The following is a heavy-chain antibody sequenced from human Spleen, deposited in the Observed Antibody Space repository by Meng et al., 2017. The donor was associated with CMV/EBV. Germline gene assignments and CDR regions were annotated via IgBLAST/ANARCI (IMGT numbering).Heavy chain of an antibody. CDR3: ARVKREVDY. Sequence: RSGAASGFNWGGFYMSWMRQAQGKGMEWVSYISDGGSTINCADSVKGRFTNTRDNAKNSLDLQMNSLRAEGTAVYYWARVKREVDYWGQGTLVTVSS. J-gene: IGHJ4*02. V-gene: IGHV3-11*01. CDR1: GFNWGGFY. CDR2: ISDGGSTI. D-gene: IGHD1-26*01.